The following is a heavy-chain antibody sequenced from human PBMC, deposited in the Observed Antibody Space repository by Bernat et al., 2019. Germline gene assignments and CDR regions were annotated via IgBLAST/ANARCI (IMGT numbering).Heavy chain of an antibody. D-gene: IGHD1-26*01. V-gene: IGHV3-30-3*01. Sequence: QVQLVESGGGVVQPGRSLRLSCAASGFTFSSYAMHWVRQAPGKGLEWVAVISYDGSNKYYADSVKGRFTISRDNSKNTLYLQMNSLRAEDTALYYCARGGYSGSRDAFDIWGQGTMVTVSS. J-gene: IGHJ3*02. CDR2: ISYDGSNK. CDR3: ARGGYSGSRDAFDI. CDR1: GFTFSSYA.